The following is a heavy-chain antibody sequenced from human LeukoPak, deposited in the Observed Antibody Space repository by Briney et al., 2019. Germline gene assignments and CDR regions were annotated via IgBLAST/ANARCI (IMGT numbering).Heavy chain of an antibody. V-gene: IGHV3-74*01. CDR3: VRTIGTTVFDY. Sequence: GGSLRLSCAASGFTFSRNWMRWVRQAPGKGLVWVSRINGDGSSTNYADSVKGRSTISRDNAKNTLSLQMNSLRAEDTAVYYCVRTIGTTVFDYWGQGNLVTVSS. D-gene: IGHD1-1*01. CDR1: GFTFSRNW. J-gene: IGHJ4*02. CDR2: INGDGSST.